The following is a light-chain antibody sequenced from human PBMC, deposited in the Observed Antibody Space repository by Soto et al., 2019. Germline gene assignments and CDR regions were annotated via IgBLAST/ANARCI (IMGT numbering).Light chain of an antibody. CDR2: GAS. CDR1: QSVSSN. J-gene: IGKJ1*01. CDR3: HHYSSWPRT. V-gene: IGKV3-15*01. Sequence: EIVMTQSPATLSVSPGERATLSCRASQSVSSNLAWYQQKPGQAPRLLIYGASTRATGIPARFSGSGSGTESTPIFSSLRSEVFAVYYCHHYSSWPRTFGKGTKVESK.